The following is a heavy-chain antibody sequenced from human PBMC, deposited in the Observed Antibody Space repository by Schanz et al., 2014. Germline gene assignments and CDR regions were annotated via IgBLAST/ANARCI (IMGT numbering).Heavy chain of an antibody. J-gene: IGHJ4*02. CDR2: VSRSTPDI. CDR3: ARDRRNADLDY. D-gene: IGHD1-1*01. V-gene: IGHV3-48*01. CDR1: GFSFGNYG. Sequence: EVQLVESGGGLVQPGGSLRLSCEASGFSFGNYGMNWVRQAPGKGLEWVSYVSRSTPDIYYADSVKGRFTISRDNAKNSLYLEMNSLRAEDTALYYCARDRRNADLDYWGQGTLVTVSS.